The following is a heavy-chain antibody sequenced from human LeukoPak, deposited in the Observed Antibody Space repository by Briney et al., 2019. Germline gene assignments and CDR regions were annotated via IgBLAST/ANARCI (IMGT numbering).Heavy chain of an antibody. Sequence: GGSLRLSCAASGFTFSSYAMSCVRQAPGKGLEWVSAISGSGGSTYYADSVKGRFTISRDNSKNTLYLQMNSLRAEDTAVYYCAKDRPGRIAAAGTLTDYWGQGTLVTVSS. D-gene: IGHD6-13*01. CDR3: AKDRPGRIAAAGTLTDY. V-gene: IGHV3-23*01. CDR2: ISGSGGST. J-gene: IGHJ4*02. CDR1: GFTFSSYA.